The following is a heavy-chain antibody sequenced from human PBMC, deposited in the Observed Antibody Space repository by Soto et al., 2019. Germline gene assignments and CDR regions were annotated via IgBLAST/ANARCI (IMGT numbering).Heavy chain of an antibody. J-gene: IGHJ3*01. CDR1: GFTFSDYG. CDR3: EGRDDPFHV. Sequence: QVQLVESGGGVVQPERSLRLSCVATGFTFSDYGIHWDRQAPGRGLEWVAVIWHDGSQKYLADSVRGRFTISRDNSKNTVYLQMNSLRAEATAVYYCEGRDDPFHVWGQGTMVTVSS. V-gene: IGHV3-33*01. CDR2: IWHDGSQK.